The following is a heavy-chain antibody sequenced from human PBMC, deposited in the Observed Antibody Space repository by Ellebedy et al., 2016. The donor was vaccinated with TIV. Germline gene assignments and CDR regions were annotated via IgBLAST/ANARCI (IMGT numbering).Heavy chain of an antibody. Sequence: SQTLSLTXXLSGDGVSSNTAPWNWIRQSPSRGLEWLGRTYYRSRWFNDYAVSVRGRITINPDTSMNQFSLQLNSVTPDDTAIYYCARQVTHVGTEIYWFFDIWGRGTPVSVSS. CDR2: TYYRSRWFN. D-gene: IGHD7-27*01. V-gene: IGHV6-1*01. CDR3: ARQVTHVGTEIYWFFDI. J-gene: IGHJ2*01. CDR1: GDGVSSNTAP.